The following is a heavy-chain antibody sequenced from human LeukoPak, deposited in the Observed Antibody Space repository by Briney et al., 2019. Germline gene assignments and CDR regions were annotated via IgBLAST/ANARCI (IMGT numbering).Heavy chain of an antibody. CDR3: ARDDSSGWYGNAFDI. Sequence: GASVKVSCKASGYTFTGYYMHWVRQAPGQGLEWMGWINPNSGGTNYAQKFQGRVTMTRDTSISTAYMELSRLRSEDTAVYYCARDDSSGWYGNAFDIWGQGTMVTVSS. CDR1: GYTFTGYY. CDR2: INPNSGGT. V-gene: IGHV1-2*02. D-gene: IGHD6-19*01. J-gene: IGHJ3*02.